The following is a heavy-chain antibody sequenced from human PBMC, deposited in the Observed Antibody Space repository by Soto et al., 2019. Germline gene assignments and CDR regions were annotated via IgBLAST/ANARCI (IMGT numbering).Heavy chain of an antibody. CDR1: GCKFTDYW. CDR2: IYPGDSDT. J-gene: IGHJ6*02. V-gene: IGHV5-51*01. CDR3: TCYFRSYRYHRDARYF. D-gene: IGHD3-10*01. Sequence: GALKISCKGSGCKFTDYWIGWVRQLPGKGLEWMGIIYPGDSDTRYSPSFQGHVTITVDKSTNTAYLQRNTLRASDTAMYYCTCYFRSYRYHRDARYFWGRGSTVLVS.